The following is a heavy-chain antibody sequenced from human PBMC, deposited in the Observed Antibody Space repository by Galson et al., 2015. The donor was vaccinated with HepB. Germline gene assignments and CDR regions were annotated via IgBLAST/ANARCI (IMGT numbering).Heavy chain of an antibody. CDR3: AKERGVNFDY. D-gene: IGHD6-25*01. Sequence: SVKVSCKASGFTFTTYSIHWVRQAPGQRLERMGWINGGNGQTKYSQKFQDRLTITRDISASTAYMELSSLTSEDTAVYYCAKERGVNFDYWGQGTLVSVSS. CDR2: INGGNGQT. CDR1: GFTFTTYS. J-gene: IGHJ4*02. V-gene: IGHV1-3*01.